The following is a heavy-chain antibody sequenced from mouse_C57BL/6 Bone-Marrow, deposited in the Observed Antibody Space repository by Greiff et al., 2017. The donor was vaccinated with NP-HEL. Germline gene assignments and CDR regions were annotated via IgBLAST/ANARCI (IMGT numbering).Heavy chain of an antibody. D-gene: IGHD1-1*01. CDR2: IYPGSGST. CDR3: ARPITTVVADYAMDY. V-gene: IGHV1-55*01. CDR1: GYTFTSYW. Sequence: QVQLQQPGAELVKPGASVKMSCKASGYTFTSYWITWVKQRPGQGLEWIGDIYPGSGSTHYNEKFKSKATLTVAPSSSTAYMQLISLTSEDSAVYYCARPITTVVADYAMDYWGQGTSVTVSS. J-gene: IGHJ4*01.